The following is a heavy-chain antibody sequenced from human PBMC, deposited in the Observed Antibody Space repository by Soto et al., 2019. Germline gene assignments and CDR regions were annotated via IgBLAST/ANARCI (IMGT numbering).Heavy chain of an antibody. Sequence: PSETLSLTCTVSGDSISSYYWGWIRQPPGKGLEWIGYIYYSGSTNYNPSLKSRVTISVDTSKNQFSLKLSSVTAADTAVYYCARRYGWAFDIWGQGTMVTVSS. J-gene: IGHJ3*02. CDR2: IYYSGST. V-gene: IGHV4-59*08. CDR3: ARRYGWAFDI. CDR1: GDSISSYY. D-gene: IGHD3-16*01.